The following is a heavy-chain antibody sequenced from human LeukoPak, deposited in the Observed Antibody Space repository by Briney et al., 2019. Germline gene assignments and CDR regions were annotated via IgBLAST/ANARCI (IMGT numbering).Heavy chain of an antibody. CDR2: IDPSDSYT. Sequence: KPGESLRISCKGSGYSFTSYWISWVRQMPGKGLEWMGRIDPSDSYTNYSPSFQGHVTISADKSISTAYLQWSSLKASDTAMYYCARRRYYDSSGYYYVSPDAFYIWGQGTMVTVSS. CDR1: GYSFTSYW. D-gene: IGHD3-22*01. J-gene: IGHJ3*02. V-gene: IGHV5-10-1*01. CDR3: ARRRYYDSSGYYYVSPDAFYI.